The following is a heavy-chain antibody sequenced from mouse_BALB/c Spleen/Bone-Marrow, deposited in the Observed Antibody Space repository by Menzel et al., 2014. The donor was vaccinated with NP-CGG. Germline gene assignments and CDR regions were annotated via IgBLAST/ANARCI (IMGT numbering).Heavy chain of an antibody. CDR3: ARDGDYDWFAY. J-gene: IGHJ3*01. CDR2: INPYNDGT. CDR1: GYTFTSYV. D-gene: IGHD2-4*01. Sequence: VQLQQSGPELVKPGASVKMSCKASGYTFTSYVMHWVKQKPGQGLEWIGHINPYNDGTKYNEKFKGKATLTSDKSSSTAYMELSSLTSEDSAVYYRARDGDYDWFAYWGQGTLVTVSA. V-gene: IGHV1-14*01.